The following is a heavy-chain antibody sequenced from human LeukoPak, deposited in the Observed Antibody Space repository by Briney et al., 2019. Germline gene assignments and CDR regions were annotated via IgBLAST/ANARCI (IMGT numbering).Heavy chain of an antibody. J-gene: IGHJ4*02. CDR1: GFTFNSFA. CDR2: IQSDGSYK. Sequence: GGSLRLSCAASGFTFNSFAMHWVRQAPGKGLEHLAFIQSDGSYKYHAESVKGRFTISRDNAKSSLYLQMNSLRAEDTAVYYCARGRFNYDNSGYSSFYHWGQGTLVTVSS. D-gene: IGHD3-22*01. CDR3: ARGRFNYDNSGYSSFYH. V-gene: IGHV3-30*02.